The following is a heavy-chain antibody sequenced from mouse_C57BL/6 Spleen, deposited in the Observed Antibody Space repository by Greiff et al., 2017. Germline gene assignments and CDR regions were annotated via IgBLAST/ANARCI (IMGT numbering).Heavy chain of an antibody. CDR1: GFTFSDYG. V-gene: IGHV5-17*01. D-gene: IGHD1-1*01. CDR3: AAPRYGSSYGWFAY. Sequence: EVQLVESGGGLVKPGGSLKLSCAASGFTFSDYGMHWVRPAPEKGLEWVAYISSGSSTIYYADTVKGRFTISRDNAKNTLFLQMTSLRSEDTAMYYCAAPRYGSSYGWFAYWGQGTLVTVSA. CDR2: ISSGSSTI. J-gene: IGHJ3*01.